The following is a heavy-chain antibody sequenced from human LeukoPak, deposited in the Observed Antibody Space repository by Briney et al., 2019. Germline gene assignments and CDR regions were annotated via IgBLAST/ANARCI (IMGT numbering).Heavy chain of an antibody. J-gene: IGHJ5*02. Sequence: SETLSLTCTVSGGSISSSSYYWGWIRQPPGKGLEWIGSFYYSGSTYYNPSLRSRVTISVDTSKSQFSLKLSSVTAADTAVYYCACLCGYNSWGQGTLVTVSS. CDR3: ACLCGYNS. CDR1: GGSISSSSYY. V-gene: IGHV4-39*01. CDR2: FYYSGST. D-gene: IGHD3-22*01.